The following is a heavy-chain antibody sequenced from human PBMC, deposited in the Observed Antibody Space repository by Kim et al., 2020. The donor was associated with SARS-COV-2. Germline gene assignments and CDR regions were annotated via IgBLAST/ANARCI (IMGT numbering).Heavy chain of an antibody. CDR2: IIPIFGTA. CDR3: ASSYGDYVVPPY. Sequence: SVKVSCKASGGTFSSYAISWVRQAPGQGLEWMGGIIPIFGTANYAQKFQGRVTITADESTSTAYMELSSLRSEDTAVYYCASSYGDYVVPPYWGQGTLVTVSS. CDR1: GGTFSSYA. J-gene: IGHJ4*02. V-gene: IGHV1-69*13. D-gene: IGHD4-17*01.